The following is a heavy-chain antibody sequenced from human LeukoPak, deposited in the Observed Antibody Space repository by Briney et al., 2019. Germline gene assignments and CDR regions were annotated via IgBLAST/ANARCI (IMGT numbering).Heavy chain of an antibody. CDR1: GGTFSSYA. V-gene: IGHV1-69*13. CDR2: IIPIFGTA. Sequence: GASVKVSCKSSGGTFSSYAIIWVRQAPGQGLEWMGGIIPIFGTANYAQKFQGRVTITADESTSTAYMELSSLRSEDTAVYYCARRIWICSGGSCYSNYFDYWGQGTLVTVSS. J-gene: IGHJ4*02. D-gene: IGHD2-15*01. CDR3: ARRIWICSGGSCYSNYFDY.